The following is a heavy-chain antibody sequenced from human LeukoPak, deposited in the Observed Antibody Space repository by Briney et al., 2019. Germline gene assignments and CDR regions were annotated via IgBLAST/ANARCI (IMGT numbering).Heavy chain of an antibody. CDR2: IYYNGST. CDR3: ARVLRKHIVVVTAIPNAFDI. D-gene: IGHD2-21*02. CDR1: GGSISSGGYY. V-gene: IGHV4-31*03. Sequence: SQTLSLTCTVSGGSISSGGYYWSWIRQHPGKGLEWIGYIYYNGSTYYNPSLKSRVTISVDTSKNQFSLKLSSVTAADTAVYYCARVLRKHIVVVTAIPNAFDIWGQGTMVTVSS. J-gene: IGHJ3*02.